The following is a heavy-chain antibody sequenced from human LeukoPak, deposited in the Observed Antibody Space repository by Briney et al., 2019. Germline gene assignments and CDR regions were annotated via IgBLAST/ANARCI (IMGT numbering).Heavy chain of an antibody. D-gene: IGHD1-26*01. J-gene: IGHJ2*01. V-gene: IGHV4-4*07. CDR1: GGSISSYY. Sequence: SETLSLTCTVSGGSISSYYWSWIRQPAGKGLEWIGRIYTSGSTNYNPSLKSRVTMSVDTSKNQFSLKLSSVTAADTAVYYCARDAPRKIIVGAIWYFDLWGRGTLVTVSS. CDR2: IYTSGST. CDR3: ARDAPRKIIVGAIWYFDL.